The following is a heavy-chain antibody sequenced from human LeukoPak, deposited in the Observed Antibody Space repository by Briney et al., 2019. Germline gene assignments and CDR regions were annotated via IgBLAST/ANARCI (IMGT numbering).Heavy chain of an antibody. V-gene: IGHV3-74*01. J-gene: IGHJ3*01. CDR1: GFTFSTSW. D-gene: IGHD2-2*01. CDR3: VSGLVGAFDV. CDR2: INGDGRTT. Sequence: GGSLRLSCAVSGFTFSTSWMHWVRQVPGKGLVWVSRINGDGRTTQYAHSVKGRFTISRDNAKNTLYLQMNSLSAEDTAVYYWVSGLVGAFDVWGEGTMVTVSS.